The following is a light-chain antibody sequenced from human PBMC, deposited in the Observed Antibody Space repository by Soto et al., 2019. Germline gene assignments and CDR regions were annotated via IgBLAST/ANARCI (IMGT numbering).Light chain of an antibody. Sequence: SVLTQPPSASGTPGQTVTISCSGSSSNIGSAYIYWYQHLPGTAPKLLIYRNNQRPSGVPDRFSASKSGTSASLAISGLRSDDDAGYYCAAWDDSLVVFGGGTKLTVL. CDR2: RNN. V-gene: IGLV1-47*01. J-gene: IGLJ2*01. CDR1: SSNIGSAY. CDR3: AAWDDSLVV.